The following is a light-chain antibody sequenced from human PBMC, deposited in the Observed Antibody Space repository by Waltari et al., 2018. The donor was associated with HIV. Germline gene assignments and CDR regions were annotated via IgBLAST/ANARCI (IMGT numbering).Light chain of an antibody. V-gene: IGKV3-15*01. CDR3: QQYNNWPQT. J-gene: IGKJ2*01. Sequence: EIVMTQSPATLSVSPGEKATLPCRASQSVSTTLAWYQQKPGQPPRLLSFVASTRATGIPARFSCSLSGTEFTLTINNLQSEYFAVYYCQQYNNWPQTFGQGTNLEIK. CDR1: QSVSTT. CDR2: VAS.